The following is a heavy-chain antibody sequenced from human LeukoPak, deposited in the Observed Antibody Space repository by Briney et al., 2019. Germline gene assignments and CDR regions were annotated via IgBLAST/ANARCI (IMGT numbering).Heavy chain of an antibody. CDR3: ARSYDYVWGSYRPFYYFDY. Sequence: GGSLRLSCAASGFTLSVYWMSWVRQAPGKGLEWVANIKQDGSGKYYVDSVKGRFTISRDNAKNSLYLQMNSLRAEDTAVYYCARSYDYVWGSYRPFYYFDYWGQGTLVTVSS. V-gene: IGHV3-7*01. CDR2: IKQDGSGK. D-gene: IGHD3-16*02. CDR1: GFTLSVYW. J-gene: IGHJ4*02.